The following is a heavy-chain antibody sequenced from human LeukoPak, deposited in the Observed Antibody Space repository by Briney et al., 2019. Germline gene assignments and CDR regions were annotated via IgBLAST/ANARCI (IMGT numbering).Heavy chain of an antibody. V-gene: IGHV1-46*01. CDR3: ARPETITASYYMDV. D-gene: IGHD5-12*01. J-gene: IGHJ6*03. CDR1: GYTFTSYY. Sequence: ASVKVSCKASGYTFTSYYMHWVRQAPGQGLEWMGIINPSGGSTSYAQKFQGRVTITRDTSASTAYMELSSLRSEDTAVYYCARPETITASYYMDVWGKGTTVTVSS. CDR2: INPSGGST.